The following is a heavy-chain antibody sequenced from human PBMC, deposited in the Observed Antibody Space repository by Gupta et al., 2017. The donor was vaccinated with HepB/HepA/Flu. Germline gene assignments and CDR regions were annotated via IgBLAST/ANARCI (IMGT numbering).Heavy chain of an antibody. CDR1: GGSFNELY. CDR2: INQRGTT. V-gene: IGHV4-34*02. CDR3: AKKISSGSSNFNWFDP. J-gene: IGHJ5*02. Sequence: QVQLQQWGAGLLKPSETLSLTCAELGGSFNELYWRWIRQSPGKGPEWIGEINQRGTTNYNPSLKSRVTISIDTSKTQFSLKLKSVTAADTAVYYCAKKISSGSSNFNWFDPWGQGNQVTVSS. D-gene: IGHD3-22*01.